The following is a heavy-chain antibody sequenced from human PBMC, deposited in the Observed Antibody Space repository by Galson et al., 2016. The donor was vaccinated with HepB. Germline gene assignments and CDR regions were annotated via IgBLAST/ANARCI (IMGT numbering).Heavy chain of an antibody. CDR1: GFTFSSYA. CDR3: AKAEGLSASGYWLADS. J-gene: IGHJ4*02. V-gene: IGHV3-23*01. D-gene: IGHD5-12*01. Sequence: SLRLSCAASGFTFSSYAMSWVRQAPGKGLELVSGISGSGYSTFYADSVQGRFTVSRDNSMSTLYLQMNSLRAEDTAVYYCAKAEGLSASGYWLADSWGQGTLVTVSS. CDR2: ISGSGYST.